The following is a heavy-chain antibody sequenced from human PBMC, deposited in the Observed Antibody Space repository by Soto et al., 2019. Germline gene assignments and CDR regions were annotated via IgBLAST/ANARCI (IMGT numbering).Heavy chain of an antibody. Sequence: EGQLVESGGGLVQPGGSLRLSCEGSGFTFSSYALSWVRLRPGRGLEWVAWISGSGTGTNSADSVKGRFTITRDNSKTTVYRQMSSLTVEDTAVYYCAKERTGSNHYYGMDVWGQGTAVTVSS. V-gene: IGHV3-23*04. CDR2: ISGSGTGT. D-gene: IGHD1-26*01. CDR1: GFTFSSYA. J-gene: IGHJ6*02. CDR3: AKERTGSNHYYGMDV.